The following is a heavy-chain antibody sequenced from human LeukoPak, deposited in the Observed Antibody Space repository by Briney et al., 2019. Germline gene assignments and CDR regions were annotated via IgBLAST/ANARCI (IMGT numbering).Heavy chain of an antibody. V-gene: IGHV4-30-4*08. CDR3: ARGHVVAQGVVDY. Sequence: SQTLSLTCTVSGGSISSGDYYWSWIRQPPGKGLEWIGYIYYSGSTYYNPSLKSRVTISVDTSKNQFSLKLSSVTAADTAVYYSARGHVVAQGVVDYWGQGTLVTVSS. CDR2: IYYSGST. D-gene: IGHD5-12*01. CDR1: GGSISSGDYY. J-gene: IGHJ4*02.